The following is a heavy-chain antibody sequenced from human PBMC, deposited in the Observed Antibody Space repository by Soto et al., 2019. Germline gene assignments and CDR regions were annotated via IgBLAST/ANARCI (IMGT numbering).Heavy chain of an antibody. V-gene: IGHV3-74*01. CDR3: ATAEVDY. Sequence: PGGSLRLSCAASGFTFGNYWMHWVRQAPGKGLEWVSRMNSGGSTTNYADSVKGRFTVSRDNAKNTLYLQMNSLRAEDTAVYYCATAEVDYWGPGTLVTVPQ. J-gene: IGHJ4*02. CDR1: GFTFGNYW. CDR2: MNSGGSTT.